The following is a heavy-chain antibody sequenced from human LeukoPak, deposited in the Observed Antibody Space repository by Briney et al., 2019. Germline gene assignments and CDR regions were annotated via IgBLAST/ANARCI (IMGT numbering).Heavy chain of an antibody. Sequence: PSETLSLTCTVSGDSISSYYWSWIRQPAGKGLEWVGRIYTSETTNYNPSLKGRVTMSVDTSKNQFSLKLSSVTAADTAVYYCARERGGNDFWSGYYVDYWGQGTLVTVSS. D-gene: IGHD3-3*01. J-gene: IGHJ4*02. V-gene: IGHV4-4*07. CDR3: ARERGGNDFWSGYYVDY. CDR1: GDSISSYY. CDR2: IYTSETT.